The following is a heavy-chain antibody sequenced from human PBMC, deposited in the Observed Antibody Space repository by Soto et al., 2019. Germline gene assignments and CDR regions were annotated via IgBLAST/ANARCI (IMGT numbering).Heavy chain of an antibody. V-gene: IGHV1-69*02. CDR3: ATGGSYGDY. Sequence: QVQLVQSGAEVKKPGSSVKVSCKASGGTFSSYTISWVRQAPGQGLEWMGRIIPILGIANYAQKFQGRVTITADKSTSTDYMELSSLRSEDTAVYYCATGGSYGDYWGQGTLVTVSS. J-gene: IGHJ4*02. CDR2: IIPILGIA. D-gene: IGHD1-26*01. CDR1: GGTFSSYT.